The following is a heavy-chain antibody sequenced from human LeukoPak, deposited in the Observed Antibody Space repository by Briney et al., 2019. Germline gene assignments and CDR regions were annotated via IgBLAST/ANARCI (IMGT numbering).Heavy chain of an antibody. CDR2: IYTDRST. CDR3: ARRYYAMDV. CDR1: GFTVSTSY. V-gene: IGHV3-53*01. Sequence: GGSLRLSCAASGFTVSTSYMSWVRQAPGKGLERVSVIYTDRSTYYADSAKGRFTISRDNSKNTLYLQMNSLRAEDTAFYYCARRYYAMDVWGQGTTVTVSS. J-gene: IGHJ6*02.